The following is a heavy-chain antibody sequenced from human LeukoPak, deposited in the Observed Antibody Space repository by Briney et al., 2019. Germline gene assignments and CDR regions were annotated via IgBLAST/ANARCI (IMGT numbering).Heavy chain of an antibody. Sequence: VGSLSLSCAASGFTFSNSWMSWVRQAPGKSLAWVASIITDGSAKYYLDSVKGRFTISSDNAKNLLYLQVNSLRVEDTAVYYCAEVDINAWSLGTLVTVSS. J-gene: IGHJ5*02. CDR2: IITDGSAK. CDR1: GFTFSNSW. D-gene: IGHD2-15*01. CDR3: AEVDINA. V-gene: IGHV3-7*01.